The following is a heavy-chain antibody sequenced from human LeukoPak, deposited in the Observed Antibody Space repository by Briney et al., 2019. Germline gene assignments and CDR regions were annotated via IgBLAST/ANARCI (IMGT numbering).Heavy chain of an antibody. V-gene: IGHV3-23*01. CDR1: GFTFSSYA. D-gene: IGHD3-10*02. CDR2: ISGSGGST. J-gene: IGHJ6*04. Sequence: TGGSLRLSCAASGFTFSSYAMSWVRQAPGKGLEWVSAISGSGGSTYYADSVKGRFTSSRDNAKNSLYLQMNSLRAEDTAVYYCAELGITMIGGVWGKGTTVTISS. CDR3: AELGITMIGGV.